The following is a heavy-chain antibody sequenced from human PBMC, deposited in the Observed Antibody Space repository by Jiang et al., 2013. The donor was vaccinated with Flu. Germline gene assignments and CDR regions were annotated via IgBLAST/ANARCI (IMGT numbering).Heavy chain of an antibody. V-gene: IGHV5-51*03. CDR3: ARSRETGTTTGGMDV. CDR2: IYLGDSDT. CDR1: GYSFTSYW. D-gene: IGHD1-7*01. J-gene: IGHJ6*02. Sequence: KPGESLRISCKGSGYSFTSYWIGWVRQMPGKGLEWMGIIYLGDSDTRYSPSFQGQVTISADKSISTAYLQWSSLKASDTAMYYCARSRETGTTTGGMDVWGQGTTVTVSS.